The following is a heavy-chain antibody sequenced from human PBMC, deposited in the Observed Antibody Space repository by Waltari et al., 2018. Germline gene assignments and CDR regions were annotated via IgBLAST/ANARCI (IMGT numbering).Heavy chain of an antibody. CDR2: IKHGGST. Sequence: QVQLLQWGAGLLQPSETLSLTCGVTGGSFSGHTWSWIRQPPGTGLEWIGEIKHGGSTNYTPSLKSRLTISMDPSKNQSSLKLNSVTAADTAVYYCVMNYNFWSGYPFWGQGTQVTVSS. J-gene: IGHJ4*02. CDR3: VMNYNFWSGYPF. D-gene: IGHD3-3*01. CDR1: GGSFSGHT. V-gene: IGHV4-34*01.